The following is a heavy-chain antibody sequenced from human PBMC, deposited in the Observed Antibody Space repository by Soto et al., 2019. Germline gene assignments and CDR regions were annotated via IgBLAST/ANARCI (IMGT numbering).Heavy chain of an antibody. Sequence: EVQLLESGGGLVQPVGSLRLSCAASGFTFSSYAMSWVRQAPGKGLEWVSAISGSGGSTYYADSVKGRFTISRDNSKNTLYLQMNSLRAEDTAVYYCAKDQGGYYYGSGDDYWGQGTLVTVSS. CDR3: AKDQGGYYYGSGDDY. CDR1: GFTFSSYA. J-gene: IGHJ4*02. CDR2: ISGSGGST. D-gene: IGHD3-10*01. V-gene: IGHV3-23*01.